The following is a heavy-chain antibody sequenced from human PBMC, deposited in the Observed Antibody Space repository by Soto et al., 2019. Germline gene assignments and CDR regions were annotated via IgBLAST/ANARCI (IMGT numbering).Heavy chain of an antibody. Sequence: EVHLVESGGGLVQPGGSMRLSCAASGFNFSNYWLSWVRQAPGKGLEWVGHIKKDGSEKYYVGSVVGRFTISRDNAENSLYLQMNSLRAEDTAVYYCARLYLAPPFTSLDHWGQGILVTASS. D-gene: IGHD3-16*01. CDR2: IKKDGSEK. V-gene: IGHV3-7*01. J-gene: IGHJ4*02. CDR1: GFNFSNYW. CDR3: ARLYLAPPFTSLDH.